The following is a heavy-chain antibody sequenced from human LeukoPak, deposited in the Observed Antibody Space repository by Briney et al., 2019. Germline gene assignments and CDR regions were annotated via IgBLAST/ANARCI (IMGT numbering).Heavy chain of an antibody. D-gene: IGHD3-3*01. CDR3: ARELDGLRFLEWLLSDAFDI. CDR1: GFPFSINT. Sequence: GGSLRLSCVASGFPFSINTMNWVRQAPGKGLEWVSSITSSNVYILYADSVKGRFTISRDNAKNSLYLQMNSLRAEDTAVYYCARELDGLRFLEWLLSDAFDIWGQGTMVTVSS. V-gene: IGHV3-21*03. J-gene: IGHJ3*02. CDR2: ITSSNVYI.